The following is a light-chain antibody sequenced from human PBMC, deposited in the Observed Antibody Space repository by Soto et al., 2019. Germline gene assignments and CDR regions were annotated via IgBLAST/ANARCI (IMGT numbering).Light chain of an antibody. CDR2: GAS. Sequence: DIVMTQSPATLSVSPGERVTLSCRASQSVSSDLAWYQYKPGQAPRLLIYGASTRATGTPARFSGRGSGTELSLSISSLQSEDFAVYCCLQYNDWPPKQYTFGQGTKREIK. CDR3: LQYNDWPPKQYT. J-gene: IGKJ2*01. V-gene: IGKV3-15*01. CDR1: QSVSSD.